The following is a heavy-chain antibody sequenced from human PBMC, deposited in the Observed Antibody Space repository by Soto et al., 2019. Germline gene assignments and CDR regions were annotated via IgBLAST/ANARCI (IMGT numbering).Heavy chain of an antibody. D-gene: IGHD3-3*01. Sequence: GESLKISCKGSGYSFTSYWISWVRQMPGKGLEWMGKIDPSDSYTNYSPSFQGHVTISADRSISTAYLKWSSLKASETAIYYCARHWNGYGYQNLHFDYWGQGTLVTVSS. CDR3: ARHWNGYGYQNLHFDY. V-gene: IGHV5-10-1*01. J-gene: IGHJ4*02. CDR1: GYSFTSYW. CDR2: IDPSDSYT.